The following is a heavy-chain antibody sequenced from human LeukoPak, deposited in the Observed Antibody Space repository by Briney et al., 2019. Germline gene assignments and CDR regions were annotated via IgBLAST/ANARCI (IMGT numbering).Heavy chain of an antibody. CDR2: IKHDGTEK. CDR3: ARETRWELFDY. J-gene: IGHJ4*02. D-gene: IGHD1-26*01. V-gene: IGHV3-7*04. Sequence: GGSLRLSCAASGFTFSSXXXXXXRQAPGXXXXWVANIKHDGTEKYYVDSVKGRFTLSRDNAKNSLYLQMNSLRAEDTAVYYCARETRWELFDYWGQGILVTVSS. CDR1: GFTFSSXX.